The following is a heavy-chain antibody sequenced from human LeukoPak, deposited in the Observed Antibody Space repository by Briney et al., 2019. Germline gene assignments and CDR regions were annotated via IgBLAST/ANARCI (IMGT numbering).Heavy chain of an antibody. CDR2: LSHDGTTA. D-gene: IGHD4-17*01. CDR1: GYIFSDHA. Sequence: QPGRSLRLSCAASGYIFSDHAMHWVRQAPGKGLEWLAYLSHDGTTAYYANSVKGRLTNSRDNSKNTLFLQLSSLRTEDTAVYYCAREGQRLRVDYWGQGTLVTVSS. V-gene: IGHV3-30*04. J-gene: IGHJ4*02. CDR3: AREGQRLRVDY.